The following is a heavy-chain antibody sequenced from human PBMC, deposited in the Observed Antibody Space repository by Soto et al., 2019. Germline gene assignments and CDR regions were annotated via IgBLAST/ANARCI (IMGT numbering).Heavy chain of an antibody. J-gene: IGHJ1*01. CDR2: INTDGSNT. Sequence: PGGSLRLSFAASGLTFNSYWMHWVRHAPGKGLVWVSNINTDGSNTNYADSVKVRLNISRDNAKRTLFLQMNSLRDEDTAVYYCAREFCSGGNCYTYYFHXWGQGILVTVSX. V-gene: IGHV3-74*01. D-gene: IGHD2-15*01. CDR3: AREFCSGGNCYTYYFHX. CDR1: GLTFNSYW.